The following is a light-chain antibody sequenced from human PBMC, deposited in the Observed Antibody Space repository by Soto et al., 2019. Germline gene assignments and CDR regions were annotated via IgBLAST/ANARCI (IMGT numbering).Light chain of an antibody. CDR3: QQYYSTPWT. Sequence: DIVMTQSPDSLAVSLGERATINCKSSQSVLYSSNNKNYLAWYQQKPGQPPKPLIYWASSRESGVPDRFSGSGAGTYFTLTISSLQAEDGAVYYCQQYYSTPWTFGQGTKVEIK. CDR2: WAS. CDR1: QSVLYSSNNKNY. J-gene: IGKJ1*01. V-gene: IGKV4-1*01.